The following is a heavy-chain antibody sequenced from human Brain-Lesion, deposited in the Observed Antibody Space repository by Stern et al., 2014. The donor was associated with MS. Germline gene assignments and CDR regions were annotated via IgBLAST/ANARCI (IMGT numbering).Heavy chain of an antibody. D-gene: IGHD5-18*01. CDR3: ARETGGYTYGDTDFFDF. J-gene: IGHJ4*02. V-gene: IGHV4-61*02. Sequence: VQLVQSGPGLVKPSQTLSLTCTVSGGSISSGSYYWNWIRQPAGKGLEWIGRMYSSGSINYNPSLKSRVTISGNTPKNRFPWRVISVTAADTAVYYCARETGGYTYGDTDFFDFWGQGALVTVSS. CDR1: GGSISSGSYY. CDR2: MYSSGSI.